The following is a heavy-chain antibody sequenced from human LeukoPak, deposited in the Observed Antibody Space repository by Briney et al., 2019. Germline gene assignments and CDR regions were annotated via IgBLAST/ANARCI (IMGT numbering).Heavy chain of an antibody. CDR1: GFTFSSFG. CDR3: TRPYSSGWYAHYYYYMDV. D-gene: IGHD6-19*01. J-gene: IGHJ6*03. Sequence: PGGALRLSCGASGFTFSSFGMHWVPQAPGKGRECVGFIRSKAYCGPTEYAASVKGRSNISRDDSKSIAYLQMNSLKTEDTAVYYCTRPYSSGWYAHYYYYMDVWGKGTTVTISS. V-gene: IGHV3-49*04. CDR2: IRSKAYCGPT.